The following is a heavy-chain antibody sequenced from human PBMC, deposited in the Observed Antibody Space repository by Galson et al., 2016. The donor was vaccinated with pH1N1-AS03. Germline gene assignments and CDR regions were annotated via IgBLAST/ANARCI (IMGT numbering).Heavy chain of an antibody. D-gene: IGHD7-27*01. CDR1: GYKFTSYW. V-gene: IGHV5-51*03. CDR3: SSRQLGMGVDI. Sequence: QSGAEVKKPGESLKISCKGSGYKFTSYWIAWVRQMPGKGLEWTGIIYPGDADTRYSPSFQGQVTISVDKSNSTAYLQWNSLKASDTAIYYCSSRQLGMGVDIWGQGTMVTVSS. J-gene: IGHJ3*02. CDR2: IYPGDADT.